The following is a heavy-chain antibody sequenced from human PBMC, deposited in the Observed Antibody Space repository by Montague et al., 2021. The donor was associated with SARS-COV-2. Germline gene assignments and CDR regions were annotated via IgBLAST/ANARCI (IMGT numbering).Heavy chain of an antibody. V-gene: IGHV3-48*03. CDR2: ISSSGSII. Sequence: SLSLSFSVSGFTFSSYEMNWVRQAPGKGLEWVSYISSSGSIIYYADSVRGRFTISRDNAKNSLYLQMNSLRAEYTAVYYCARIPNSYEIVRPLAQWGQGTRVTVSS. CDR1: GFTFSSYE. D-gene: IGHD3-10*01. J-gene: IGHJ4*02. CDR3: ARIPNSYEIVRPLAQ.